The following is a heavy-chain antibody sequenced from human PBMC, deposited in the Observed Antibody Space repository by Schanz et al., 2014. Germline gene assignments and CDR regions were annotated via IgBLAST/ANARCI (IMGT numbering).Heavy chain of an antibody. Sequence: QVQLVQSGGEVKKPGASATVSCKASGYTFTSYYMHWVRQATGQGLEWMGWMNSKTGNTGYAQRFQGRVTMTRNTSITTAYLELSSLRSGDTAVYYCTKGRTFGRWGQGTLVTVSS. CDR3: TKGRTFGR. J-gene: IGHJ4*02. CDR1: GYTFTSYY. CDR2: MNSKTGNT. V-gene: IGHV1-8*02. D-gene: IGHD3-16*01.